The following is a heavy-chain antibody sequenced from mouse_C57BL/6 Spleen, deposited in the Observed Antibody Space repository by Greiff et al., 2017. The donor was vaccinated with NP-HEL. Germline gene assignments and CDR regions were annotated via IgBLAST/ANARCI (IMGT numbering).Heavy chain of an antibody. J-gene: IGHJ3*01. CDR2: IDPETGGT. CDR1: GYTFTDYE. Sequence: VQLQQSGAELVRPGASVTLSCKASGYTFTDYEMHWVKQTPVHGLEWIGAIDPETGGTAYNQKFKGKAILTADKSSSTAYMELRSLTSEDSAVYYCTRRGDGYLFAYWGQGTLVTVSA. D-gene: IGHD2-3*01. CDR3: TRRGDGYLFAY. V-gene: IGHV1-15*01.